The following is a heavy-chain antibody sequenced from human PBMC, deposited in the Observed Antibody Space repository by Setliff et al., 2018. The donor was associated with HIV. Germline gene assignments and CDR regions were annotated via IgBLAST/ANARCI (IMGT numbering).Heavy chain of an antibody. V-gene: IGHV1-18*01. CDR1: GCTFTSFG. J-gene: IGHJ4*02. CDR3: ARAAVAGPWRKLDY. CDR2: ISAYNGNT. D-gene: IGHD6-19*01. Sequence: GASVKVSCKASGCTFTSFGISWVRQAPGQGLEWMGRISAYNGNTDHAQRLQGRVTMTTATSTRTAYMELRSLRSDDTAVYYCARAAVAGPWRKLDYWGQGTLVTVSS.